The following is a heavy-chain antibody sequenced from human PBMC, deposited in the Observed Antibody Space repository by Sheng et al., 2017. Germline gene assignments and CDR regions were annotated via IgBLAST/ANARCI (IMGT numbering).Heavy chain of an antibody. Sequence: EVQLLESGGGLVQPGGSLRLSCAASGFTFSSYAMSWVRQAPGKGLEWVSAISGSGGSTYYADSVKGRFTISRDNSKNTLYLQMNSLRAEDTAVYYCAKVDGYIAVAGTGYYYYGMDVWGQGTTVTVS. D-gene: IGHD6-19*01. CDR2: ISGSGGST. CDR3: AKVDGYIAVAGTGYYYYGMDV. CDR1: GFTFSSYA. V-gene: IGHV3-23*01. J-gene: IGHJ6*02.